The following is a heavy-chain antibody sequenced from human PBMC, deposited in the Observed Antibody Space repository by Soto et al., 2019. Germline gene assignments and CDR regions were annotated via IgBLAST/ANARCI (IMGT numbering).Heavy chain of an antibody. CDR1: GFKFSDYS. CDR3: ARDSAYSFDY. D-gene: IGHD2-15*01. J-gene: IGHJ4*02. Sequence: EVQLVESGGGLVQPGGSLRLSCTASGFKFSDYSMNWVRQAPGKGLEWASYIGTSTSTVYYADSAEGRFSISRDNAKNSLYLHMNSLRAEDTAVYYCARDSAYSFDYWGQGILVTVSP. V-gene: IGHV3-48*01. CDR2: IGTSTSTV.